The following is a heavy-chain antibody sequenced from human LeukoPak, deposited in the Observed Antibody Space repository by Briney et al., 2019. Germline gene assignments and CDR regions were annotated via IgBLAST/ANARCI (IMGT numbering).Heavy chain of an antibody. V-gene: IGHV3-66*02. CDR3: ATKYGEN. CDR2: FWIDGTT. CDR1: GFTVSDTY. D-gene: IGHD4/OR15-4a*01. Sequence: GGSLRLSCVASGFTVSDTYMSWVRQAPGKGLECVSVFWIDGTTHHADSVKGRFTISRDSSKSTLYLQMNSLRPEDTAVYYCATKYGENWGQGTLVTVSS. J-gene: IGHJ4*02.